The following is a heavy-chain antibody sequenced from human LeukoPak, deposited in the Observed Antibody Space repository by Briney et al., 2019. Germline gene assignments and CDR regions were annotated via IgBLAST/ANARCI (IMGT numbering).Heavy chain of an antibody. D-gene: IGHD6-6*01. CDR3: AKDRGDSSSWYAFDI. J-gene: IGHJ3*02. CDR2: IRYDGSSK. V-gene: IGHV3-30*02. Sequence: GGSLRLSCAASGFTFSSYGMHWVRQAPGKGLEWVAFIRYDGSSKYYADSVKGRFTISRDNSKNTLYLQMNSLRAEDTAVYYCAKDRGDSSSWYAFDIWGQGTMVTVSS. CDR1: GFTFSSYG.